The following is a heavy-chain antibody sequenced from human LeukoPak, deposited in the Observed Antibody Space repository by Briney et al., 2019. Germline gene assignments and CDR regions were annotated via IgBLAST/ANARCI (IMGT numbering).Heavy chain of an antibody. CDR1: GGSISSYY. Sequence: SETLSLTCTVSGGSISSYYWSWIRQPPGKGLEWIGYIYYSGSTNYNPSLKSRVTISVDTSKNQFSLKLSSVTAADTAVYYCARVPPYYDSSGYLDYWGQGTLVTVSS. D-gene: IGHD3-22*01. V-gene: IGHV4-59*01. J-gene: IGHJ4*02. CDR2: IYYSGST. CDR3: ARVPPYYDSSGYLDY.